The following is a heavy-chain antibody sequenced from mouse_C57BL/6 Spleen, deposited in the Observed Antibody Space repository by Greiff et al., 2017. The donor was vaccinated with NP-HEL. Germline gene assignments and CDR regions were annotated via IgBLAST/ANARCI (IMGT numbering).Heavy chain of an antibody. D-gene: IGHD1-1*01. V-gene: IGHV1-55*01. CDR2: IYPGSGST. CDR1: GYTFTSYW. J-gene: IGHJ4*01. Sequence: VQLKQPGAELVKPGASVKMSCKASGYTFTSYWITWVKQRPGQGLEWIGDIYPGSGSTNYNEKFKSKATLTVDTSSSTAYMQLSSLTSEDSAVYYCAGDYGQRGAMDYWGQGTSVTVSS. CDR3: AGDYGQRGAMDY.